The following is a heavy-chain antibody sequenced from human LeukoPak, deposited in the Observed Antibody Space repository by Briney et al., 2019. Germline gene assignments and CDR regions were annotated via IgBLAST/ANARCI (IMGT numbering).Heavy chain of an antibody. D-gene: IGHD2-15*01. CDR2: IIPIFGTA. J-gene: IGHJ3*02. Sequence: SEKVSCKASGGTFSSYAISWVRQAPGQGLEWMGGIIPIFGTANYAQKFQGRVTITTDESTSTAYMELSSLRSEDTAVYYCARDSLWGKLPQDAFDIWGQGTMVTVSS. CDR3: ARDSLWGKLPQDAFDI. CDR1: GGTFSSYA. V-gene: IGHV1-69*05.